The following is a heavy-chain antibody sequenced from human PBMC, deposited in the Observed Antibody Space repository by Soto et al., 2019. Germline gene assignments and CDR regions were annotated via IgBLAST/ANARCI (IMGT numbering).Heavy chain of an antibody. J-gene: IGHJ4*02. V-gene: IGHV3-30*18. CDR2: ISSNGNNR. Sequence: SLRPSCAASGFPFSSYGMHWVRQSPGKGLEWVAVISSNGNNRYSADSVKGRFSISRDNSKNTLFLQMNSLRAEDTAMYYCAKDGDIGAAAYYFDYWGQGTPVTVSS. D-gene: IGHD6-13*01. CDR1: GFPFSSYG. CDR3: AKDGDIGAAAYYFDY.